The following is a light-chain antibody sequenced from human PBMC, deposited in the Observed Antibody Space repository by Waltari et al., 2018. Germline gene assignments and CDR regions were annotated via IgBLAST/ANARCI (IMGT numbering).Light chain of an antibody. J-gene: IGLJ2*01. CDR1: TSNIGAGHD. Sequence: QSVLTQPPSVSGTPGQRVPISCSGSTSNIGAGHDVHWYQHLPGTAPKLLIYGNNNRPSGVPDRFSGSKSGTSASLAITVLQADDEADYFCQSFDNMLSGGVVFGGGTKLAVL. CDR2: GNN. CDR3: QSFDNMLSGGVV. V-gene: IGLV1-40*01.